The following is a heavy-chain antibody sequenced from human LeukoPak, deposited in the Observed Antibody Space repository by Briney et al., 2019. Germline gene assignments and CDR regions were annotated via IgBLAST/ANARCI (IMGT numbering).Heavy chain of an antibody. CDR1: GYTFTGYY. CDR3: ARDFPSSSGWYQDY. D-gene: IGHD6-19*01. V-gene: IGHV1-2*06. CDR2: INPNSGGT. J-gene: IGHJ4*02. Sequence: ASVKVSCKASGYTFTGYYMHWVRQAPEQGPEWMGRINPNSGGTNYAQKFQGRVTMTRDTSISTAYMELSSLRSDDTAVYYCARDFPSSSGWYQDYWGQGTLVTVSS.